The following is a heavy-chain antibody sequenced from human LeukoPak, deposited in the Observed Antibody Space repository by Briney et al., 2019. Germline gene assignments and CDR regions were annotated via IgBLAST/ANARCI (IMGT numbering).Heavy chain of an antibody. J-gene: IGHJ4*02. V-gene: IGHV1-46*03. CDR3: ASGGFWELLSPLGDY. CDR1: GYTFTSYY. Sequence: GASVKVSCRASGYTFTSYYMHWVRQAPGQGLEWMGIINPSGGSTSYAQKFQGRVTMTRDTSTSTVYMELSSLRSEDTAVYYCASGGFWELLSPLGDYWGQGTLVTVSS. CDR2: INPSGGST. D-gene: IGHD3-10*01.